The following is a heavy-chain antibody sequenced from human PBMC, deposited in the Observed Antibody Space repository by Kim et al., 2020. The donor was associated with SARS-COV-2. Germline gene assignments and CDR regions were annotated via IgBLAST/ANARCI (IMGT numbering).Heavy chain of an antibody. CDR1: GFTFSGSA. D-gene: IGHD6-13*01. V-gene: IGHV3-73*01. CDR3: TRRLGSSSWYFDYYGMDV. J-gene: IGHJ6*02. CDR2: IRSKANSYAT. Sequence: GGSLRLSCAASGFTFSGSAMHWVRQASGKGLEWVGRIRSKANSYATAYAASVKGRFTISRDDSKNTAYLQMNSLKTEDTAVYYCTRRLGSSSWYFDYYGMDVWGQGTTVTVSS.